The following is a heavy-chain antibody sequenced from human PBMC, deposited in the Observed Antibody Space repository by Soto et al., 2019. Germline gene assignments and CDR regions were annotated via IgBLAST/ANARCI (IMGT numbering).Heavy chain of an antibody. CDR3: ARHLAAGDS. D-gene: IGHD6-25*01. CDR1: GYTFTSYY. V-gene: IGHV1-46*03. J-gene: IGHJ4*02. Sequence: QVQLVQSGADVKKPGASVRVSCKASGYTFTSYYIHWERQAPGQGLECMAIVNPTGGSTNYAQKFQGRVTVTFDTSTSTVFMELNSLRYEDTAVYYCARHLAAGDSWGQGALVSVSS. CDR2: VNPTGGST.